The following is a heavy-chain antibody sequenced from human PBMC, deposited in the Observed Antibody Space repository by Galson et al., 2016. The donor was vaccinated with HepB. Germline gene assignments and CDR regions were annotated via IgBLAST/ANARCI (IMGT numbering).Heavy chain of an antibody. V-gene: IGHV3-23*03. CDR1: GFTFSSYA. Sequence: SLRLSCAASGFTFSSYAMSWVRQAPGKGLEWVSFIYDAANTYYSESVKGRFTISRDNDKNSVYLQMHSLRAEDTAVYYCAGGAGWESDYWGQGTLVTVSS. D-gene: IGHD1-26*01. J-gene: IGHJ4*02. CDR2: IYDAANT. CDR3: AGGAGWESDY.